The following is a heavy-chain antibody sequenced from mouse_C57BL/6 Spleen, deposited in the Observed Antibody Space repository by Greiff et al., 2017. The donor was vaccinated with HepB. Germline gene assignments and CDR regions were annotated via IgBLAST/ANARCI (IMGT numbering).Heavy chain of an antibody. J-gene: IGHJ3*01. Sequence: EVKLMESGAELVRPGASVKLSCTASGFNIKDYYMHWVKQRPEQGLEWIGRIDPEDGDTEYAPKFQGKATMTADTSSNTAYLQLSSLTSEDTAVYYCTPSSGYPWFAYWGQGTLVTVSA. CDR1: GFNIKDYY. CDR3: TPSSGYPWFAY. CDR2: IDPEDGDT. V-gene: IGHV14-1*01. D-gene: IGHD3-2*02.